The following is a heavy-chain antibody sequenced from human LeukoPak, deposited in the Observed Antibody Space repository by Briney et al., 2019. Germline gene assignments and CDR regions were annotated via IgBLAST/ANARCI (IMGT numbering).Heavy chain of an antibody. V-gene: IGHV4-39*01. D-gene: IGHD6-25*01. CDR3: ARLTGRDSSDWPYFHY. CDR2: IHYSGST. CDR1: GGSIRSSSYH. J-gene: IGHJ4*01. Sequence: PSETLSLTCTVSGGSIRSSSYHWGWVRQPPGKGLEWIGNIHYSGSTSYNPSLKSRVTISVDTSNNQFSLKLSSVTAADTAVFYCARLTGRDSSDWPYFHYWGQGALVTVSA.